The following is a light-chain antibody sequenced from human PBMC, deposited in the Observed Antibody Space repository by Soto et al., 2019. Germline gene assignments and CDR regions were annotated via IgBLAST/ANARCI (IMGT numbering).Light chain of an antibody. CDR1: SSDVGAYSY. J-gene: IGLJ1*01. Sequence: QSALTQPASVSGSPGQSITISCTGTSSDVGAYSYVSWYQQHPGKAPKLMIYDVSHRPSGVSHRFSGSKSGNTASLTISGLQAEDEADYYCGSYTTSSNYVFGTGTKVTVL. CDR3: GSYTTSSNYV. CDR2: DVS. V-gene: IGLV2-14*01.